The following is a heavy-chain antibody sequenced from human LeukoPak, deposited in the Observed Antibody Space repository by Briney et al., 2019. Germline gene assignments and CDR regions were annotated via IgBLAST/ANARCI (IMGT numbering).Heavy chain of an antibody. V-gene: IGHV1-2*02. CDR1: GYTFNGYY. Sequence: WASVKVSCKASGYTFNGYYMHWVRQAPGQGREWMGWINPNSGGTNYAQRFQGRVTMTRDTSISTAYMELSRLRSDDTAVYYCARDGHYDILTGYYTWFDPRGQGTLVTVSS. D-gene: IGHD3-9*01. J-gene: IGHJ5*02. CDR2: INPNSGGT. CDR3: ARDGHYDILTGYYTWFDP.